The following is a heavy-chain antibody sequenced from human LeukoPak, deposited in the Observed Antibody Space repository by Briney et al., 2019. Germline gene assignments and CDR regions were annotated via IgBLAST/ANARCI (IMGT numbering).Heavy chain of an antibody. Sequence: GGSLRLSCAASGFIFSNYNMHWVRQAPGKGLEWVAFISYDGISEHYADSVKGRFGISRDNSKNTLSLQMNSLRAEDTAVYYCAKDQVGQQLAYYFDYWGQGTLVTVSS. CDR2: ISYDGISE. V-gene: IGHV3-30*09. J-gene: IGHJ4*02. D-gene: IGHD6-13*01. CDR1: GFIFSNYN. CDR3: AKDQVGQQLAYYFDY.